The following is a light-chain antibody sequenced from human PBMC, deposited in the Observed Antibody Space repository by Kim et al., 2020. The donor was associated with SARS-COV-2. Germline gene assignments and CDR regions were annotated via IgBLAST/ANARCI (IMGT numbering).Light chain of an antibody. V-gene: IGLV2-11*01. CDR2: DVT. CDR1: SSDIGNYND. J-gene: IGLJ3*02. CDR3: CSYAGTYTYWV. Sequence: QSVTISCTGTSSDIGNYNDVSWYHQHPGKAPKLMIYDVTKRPSGVPDRFSGSKSGNTASLTISGLQAEDEADYYCCSYAGTYTYWVFGGGTQLTVL.